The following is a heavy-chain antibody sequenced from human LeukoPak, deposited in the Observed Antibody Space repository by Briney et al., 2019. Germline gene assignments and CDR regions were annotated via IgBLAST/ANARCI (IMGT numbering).Heavy chain of an antibody. J-gene: IGHJ4*02. V-gene: IGHV3-48*04. CDR1: GFTFSSYW. Sequence: GGSLRLSCAASGFTFSSYWMNWVRQAPGKGLEWVSYISSSGSPIYYADSVKGRFTISRDDAKNSLYLQMNSLRAEDTAVYYCARESLLNYWGQGTLVTVSS. CDR2: ISSSGSPI. CDR3: ARESLLNY. D-gene: IGHD2-15*01.